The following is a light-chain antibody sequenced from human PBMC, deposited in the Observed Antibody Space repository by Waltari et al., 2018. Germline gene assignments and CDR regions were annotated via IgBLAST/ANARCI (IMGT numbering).Light chain of an antibody. Sequence: SYELTQPSSVSVSPGQTARITCSGDVLAKKYARWFQQKPGRAPVLVIYKDTERPSGLPERFSGATSGTTVTLTISGAQVEDEADYYCFSAADNNQVFGGGTKLTVL. J-gene: IGLJ3*02. V-gene: IGLV3-27*01. CDR3: FSAADNNQV. CDR1: VLAKKY. CDR2: KDT.